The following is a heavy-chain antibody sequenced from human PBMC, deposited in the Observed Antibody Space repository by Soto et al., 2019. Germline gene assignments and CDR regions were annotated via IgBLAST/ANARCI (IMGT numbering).Heavy chain of an antibody. CDR2: MYAGGDT. J-gene: IGHJ4*01. V-gene: IGHV3-53*01. Sequence: PGGSLRLSCGASGLSVSDNYMGWVRQAPGGGLEWVSFMYAGGDTHYADSVKGRFTISRDKSENTLYLQMNSLRDEDTGVYFCVSRIRSWVFDYWGLGTLGTVSS. D-gene: IGHD2-15*01. CDR1: GLSVSDNY. CDR3: VSRIRSWVFDY.